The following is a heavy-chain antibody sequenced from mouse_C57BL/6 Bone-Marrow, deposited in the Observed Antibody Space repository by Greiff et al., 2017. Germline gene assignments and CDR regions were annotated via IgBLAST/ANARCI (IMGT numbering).Heavy chain of an antibody. Sequence: EVKLMESGPGLVKPSQSLSLTCSVTGYSITSGYYWNWIRQFPGNKLEWMGYISYDGSNNYNPSLKNRISITRDTSKNQFFLKLNSVTSEDTATYYCAREERGYWGKGTTLTVSS. V-gene: IGHV3-6*01. CDR1: GYSITSGYY. J-gene: IGHJ2*01. CDR3: AREERGY. CDR2: ISYDGSN.